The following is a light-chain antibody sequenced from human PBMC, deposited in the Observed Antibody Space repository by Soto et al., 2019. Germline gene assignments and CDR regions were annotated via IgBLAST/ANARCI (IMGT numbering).Light chain of an antibody. CDR2: EAT. CDR3: CSYSGSDVSVI. J-gene: IGLJ2*01. Sequence: QSVLTQPASVSGSPGQPITISCTGTSNDLGSYNLVSWYQQHPGKAPKLIIYEATKRPSGVSNRFSASKSGNTASLTVSGLQAEDEADYYCCSYSGSDVSVIFGGGTKLTVL. V-gene: IGLV2-23*01. CDR1: SNDLGSYNL.